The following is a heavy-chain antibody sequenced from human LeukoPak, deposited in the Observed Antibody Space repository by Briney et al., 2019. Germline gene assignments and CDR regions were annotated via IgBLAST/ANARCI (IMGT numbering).Heavy chain of an antibody. V-gene: IGHV3-30*18. J-gene: IGHJ3*02. CDR2: ISYDGSNK. Sequence: GGSLRLSCAASGFTLSSYGMHWVRQAPGKGLEWVAVISYDGSNKYYADSVKGRFTISRDNSKNTLYLQMNSLRAEDTAVYYCAKLVLVATMTDDAFDIWGQGTMVTVSS. CDR3: AKLVLVATMTDDAFDI. CDR1: GFTLSSYG. D-gene: IGHD5-12*01.